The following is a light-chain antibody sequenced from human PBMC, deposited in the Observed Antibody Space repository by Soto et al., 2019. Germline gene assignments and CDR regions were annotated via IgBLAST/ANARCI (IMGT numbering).Light chain of an antibody. V-gene: IGKV3-20*01. CDR2: GAS. CDR3: QQYGSAPQT. CDR1: QSVSSSY. Sequence: EIVLTQSPGTLSLSPGERATLSCRASQSVSSSYLAWYQQKPGQAHRLLIYGASSMATGIPDRFSGSGSGTDFTFTRIRLEPKDLSVYSCQQYGSAPQTFGQGTKLEIK. J-gene: IGKJ2*01.